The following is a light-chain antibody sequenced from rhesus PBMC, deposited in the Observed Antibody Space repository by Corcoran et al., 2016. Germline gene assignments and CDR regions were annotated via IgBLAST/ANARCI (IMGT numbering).Light chain of an antibody. CDR3: QHYYSTPWT. CDR2: EAS. J-gene: IGKJ1*01. V-gene: IGKV1-25*01. CDR1: QDITND. Sequence: DIQMTQSPSSLSASVGDRVTITCRASQDITNDLAWYQQQPGESPKVLIYEASSLQRGIPSRFSGSGSGTDFTLTISSLQAEDFATYYCQHYYSTPWTFGQGTKVEIK.